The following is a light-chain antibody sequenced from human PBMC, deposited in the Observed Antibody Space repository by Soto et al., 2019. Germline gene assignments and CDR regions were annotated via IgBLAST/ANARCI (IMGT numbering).Light chain of an antibody. CDR2: LTS. V-gene: IGKV3-15*01. Sequence: EIVMTQSPATLSVSPGERATLSCRASQSAHNNLAWYQQKPGQAPRLLIYLTSTRATGVPARFSGSGSGTDFTLTISSLQSEDFAFNYCQHYHWWPLTFGGGTKVEIK. CDR3: QHYHWWPLT. CDR1: QSAHNN. J-gene: IGKJ4*01.